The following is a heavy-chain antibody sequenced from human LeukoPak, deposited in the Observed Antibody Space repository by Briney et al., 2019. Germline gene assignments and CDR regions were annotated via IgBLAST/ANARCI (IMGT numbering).Heavy chain of an antibody. CDR1: GFTFSRFW. Sequence: GGSLRLSCTASGFTFSRFWMSWVRQAPGKGLEWVANIKQDGGEKYYVDSVKGRFTISRDNAKNSLYLQMSNLRAEDTAVYFCARGGGLDVWGQGATVTVSS. CDR3: ARGGGLDV. J-gene: IGHJ6*02. V-gene: IGHV3-7*03. CDR2: IKQDGGEK. D-gene: IGHD3-16*01.